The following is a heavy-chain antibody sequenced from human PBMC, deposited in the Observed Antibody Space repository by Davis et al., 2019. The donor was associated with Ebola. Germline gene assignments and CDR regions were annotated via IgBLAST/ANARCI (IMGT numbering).Heavy chain of an antibody. Sequence: SLKISCAASGFTFDNYGMHWVRQTPGKGLEWVARISWNSGSIGYADSVKGRFTISRDNAKNSLYLQMNSLRAEDTAVYYCARSGLSFGVVKYHYGMDVWGKGTTVTVSS. CDR1: GFTFDNYG. D-gene: IGHD3-3*01. CDR3: ARSGLSFGVVKYHYGMDV. J-gene: IGHJ6*04. V-gene: IGHV3-9*01. CDR2: ISWNSGSI.